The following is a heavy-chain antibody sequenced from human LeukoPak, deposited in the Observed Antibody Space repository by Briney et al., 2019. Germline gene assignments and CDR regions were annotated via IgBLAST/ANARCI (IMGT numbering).Heavy chain of an antibody. V-gene: IGHV4-59*01. CDR3: ARGLGYYYYMDV. J-gene: IGHJ6*03. CDR2: IYYSGIT. Sequence: SETLSLTCTVSGGSISSYYWSWIRQPPGKGLEWIGYIYYSGITNYNPSLKSRVTISVDTSKNQFSLKLSSVTAADTAVYYCARGLGYYYYMDVWGKGTTVTISS. CDR1: GGSISSYY.